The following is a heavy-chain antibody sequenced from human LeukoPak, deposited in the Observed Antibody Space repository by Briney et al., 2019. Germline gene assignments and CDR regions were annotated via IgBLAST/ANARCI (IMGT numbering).Heavy chain of an antibody. V-gene: IGHV1-58*02. CDR2: IVVGSGNT. Sequence: GASVKVSCKASGFTFTSSAMQWVRQARGQRLEWIGWIVVGSGNTNYAQKFQERVTITRDMSTSTAYMELSSLRSEDTAVYYCARLSRGRYFDWVHFDYWGQGTLVTVSP. CDR3: ARLSRGRYFDWVHFDY. D-gene: IGHD3-9*01. J-gene: IGHJ4*02. CDR1: GFTFTSSA.